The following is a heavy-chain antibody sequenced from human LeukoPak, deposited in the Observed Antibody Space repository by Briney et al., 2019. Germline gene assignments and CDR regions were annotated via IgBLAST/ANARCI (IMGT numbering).Heavy chain of an antibody. CDR2: IYPDDSET. CDR3: ARQAYGSHFDAFDI. CDR1: GYRFTTDY. D-gene: IGHD3-22*01. J-gene: IGHJ3*02. V-gene: IGHV5-51*01. Sequence: GESLKISCKASGYRFTTDYIGWVRQMPGKGLEWMGIIYPDDSETNYSPSFQGQVSMSVDKSITAAYLQWSSLKASDTAIYYCARQAYGSHFDAFDIWGQGTMVTVSS.